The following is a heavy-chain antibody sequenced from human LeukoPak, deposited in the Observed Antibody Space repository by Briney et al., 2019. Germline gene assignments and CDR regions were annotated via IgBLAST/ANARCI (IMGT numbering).Heavy chain of an antibody. Sequence: GGSLRLSCAASGFAFSRYWMHWVRQAPGKGLVWVSRINTDGSTTSYADSVRGRFTISRDNAENTVYLQMNSLGAEDTALYFCARVNTGNWYFDLWGRGTLVTVSS. CDR2: INTDGSTT. J-gene: IGHJ2*01. CDR3: ARVNTGNWYFDL. V-gene: IGHV3-74*01. CDR1: GFAFSRYW. D-gene: IGHD3-10*01.